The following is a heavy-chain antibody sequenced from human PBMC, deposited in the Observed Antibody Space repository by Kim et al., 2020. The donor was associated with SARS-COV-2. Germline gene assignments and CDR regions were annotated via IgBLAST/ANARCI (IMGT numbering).Heavy chain of an antibody. D-gene: IGHD6-19*01. CDR2: IYTSGST. V-gene: IGHV4-4*07. Sequence: SETLSLTCTVSGGSISSYYWSWIRQPAGKGLEWIGRIYTSGSTNYNPSLKSRVTMSVYTSKNQFSLKLSFVTAADTAVYYCARSIPIAVAGTDYYYYYYGMDVWGQGTAVTVS. J-gene: IGHJ6*02. CDR3: ARSIPIAVAGTDYYYYYYGMDV. CDR1: GGSISSYY.